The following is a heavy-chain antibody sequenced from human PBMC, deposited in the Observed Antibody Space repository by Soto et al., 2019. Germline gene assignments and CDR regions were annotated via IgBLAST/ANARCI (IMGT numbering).Heavy chain of an antibody. Sequence: GESLKISCKSSGNSFANYWIGWVRRMPGKGLEWMGIMYPGNSDTRYSPSFQGQVTISADKSISTAYLQWSSLKASDTAIYYCARHEVGGTDYWGQGTLVTVSS. CDR2: MYPGNSDT. CDR3: ARHEVGGTDY. D-gene: IGHD1-26*01. V-gene: IGHV5-51*01. CDR1: GNSFANYW. J-gene: IGHJ4*02.